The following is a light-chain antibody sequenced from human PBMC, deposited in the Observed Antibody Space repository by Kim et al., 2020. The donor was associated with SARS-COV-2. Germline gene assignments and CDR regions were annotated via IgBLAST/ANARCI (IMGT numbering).Light chain of an antibody. Sequence: SPGETTTRSCRASQGVSSSFLAWYQQKPGQAPRLLIYGASSRAAGIPDRFSGSGSGTDFTLTISRLEPEDFAVYYCQQYGTSLLYTFGQGTKLEIK. CDR2: GAS. V-gene: IGKV3-20*01. J-gene: IGKJ2*01. CDR1: QGVSSSF. CDR3: QQYGTSLLYT.